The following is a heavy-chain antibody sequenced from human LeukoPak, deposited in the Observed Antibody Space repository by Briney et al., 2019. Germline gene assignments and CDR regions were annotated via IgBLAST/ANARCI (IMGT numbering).Heavy chain of an antibody. Sequence: GGSLRLSCAASGSCFSTYGMHWVRRAPGKGLEWVASIDSTSRFIEYTDSVKGRFTISRDNARSYLYLQMNTLRDEDTAVYYCARDDSRYSGSPDYWGQGTRVTVSS. CDR2: IDSTSRFI. D-gene: IGHD1-26*01. J-gene: IGHJ4*02. CDR3: ARDDSRYSGSPDY. CDR1: GSCFSTYG. V-gene: IGHV3-21*06.